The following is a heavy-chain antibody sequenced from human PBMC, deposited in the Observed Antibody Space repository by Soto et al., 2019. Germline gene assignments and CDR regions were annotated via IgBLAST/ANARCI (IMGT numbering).Heavy chain of an antibody. CDR3: ARGSSPEDYGGQGYYIDQ. D-gene: IGHD4-17*01. J-gene: IGHJ4*02. CDR1: GGTFSRYA. V-gene: IGHV1-69*12. Sequence: QVQLVQSGAEVKKPGSSVKVSCKASGGTFSRYAISGVRQAPGQGLEWIGGIIPIFGTTNYAQKFQGRVTIIADESTTTGSMELSSLRDEDTAVYYCARGSSPEDYGGQGYYIDQWGQGTLVTVSS. CDR2: IIPIFGTT.